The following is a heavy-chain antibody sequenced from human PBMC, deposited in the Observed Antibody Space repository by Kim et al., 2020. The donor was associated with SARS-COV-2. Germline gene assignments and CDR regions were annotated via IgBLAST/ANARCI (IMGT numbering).Heavy chain of an antibody. J-gene: IGHJ4*02. D-gene: IGHD3-9*01. V-gene: IGHV3-11*06. CDR3: ARTSELLTGYYSEGLIDY. Sequence: GGSLRLSCAASGFTFSDYYMSWIRQAPGKGLEWVSYISSGSRYTNYADSVKGRFTISRDDAKNSVYLQMNSLRAGDTAVYYCARTSELLTGYYSEGLIDYWGQGTLVTVSS. CDR2: ISSGSRYT. CDR1: GFTFSDYY.